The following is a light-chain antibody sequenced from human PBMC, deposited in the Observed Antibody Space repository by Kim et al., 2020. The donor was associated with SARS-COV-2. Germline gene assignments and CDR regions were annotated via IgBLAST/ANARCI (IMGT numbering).Light chain of an antibody. CDR3: NSRESSANHWM. CDR2: GKN. Sequence: LGQPVRITCQGDSLRSYYASWYQQKPGQAPVLVFYGKNNRPSGIPDRFSGSYSGNTASLTITAAQAEDEADYYCNSRESSANHWMFGGGTKLTVL. J-gene: IGLJ3*02. V-gene: IGLV3-19*01. CDR1: SLRSYY.